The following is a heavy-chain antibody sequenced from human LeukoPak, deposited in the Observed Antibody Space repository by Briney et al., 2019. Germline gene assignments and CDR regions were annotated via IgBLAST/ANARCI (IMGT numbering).Heavy chain of an antibody. CDR3: ARGAGTELFDP. D-gene: IGHD1-1*01. CDR1: GGSISSYY. Sequence: SETLSLTCTVSGGSISSYYWSWIRQPPGKGLEWIGYIYYSGSTNYNPSLRSRVTISVDTSKNKFSLKLSSVTAADTAVYYCARGAGTELFDPWGQGTLVTVSS. V-gene: IGHV4-59*01. CDR2: IYYSGST. J-gene: IGHJ5*02.